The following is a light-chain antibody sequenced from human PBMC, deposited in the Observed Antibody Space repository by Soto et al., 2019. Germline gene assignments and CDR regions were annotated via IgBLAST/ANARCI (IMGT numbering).Light chain of an antibody. CDR1: NIGSKS. J-gene: IGLJ2*01. V-gene: IGLV3-21*04. CDR2: YDS. CDR3: QVWDSSSDRVV. Sequence: SYELTQPPSVSVAPGKTARITCGGNNIGSKSVHWYQQKPGQAPVLVIYYDSDRPSVIPERFSGSNSVNTATLTISRVEAGDEADYYCQVWDSSSDRVVFGGGTKLTVL.